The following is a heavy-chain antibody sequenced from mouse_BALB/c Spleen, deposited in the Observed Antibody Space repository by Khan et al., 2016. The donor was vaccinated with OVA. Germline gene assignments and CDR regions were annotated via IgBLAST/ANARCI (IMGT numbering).Heavy chain of an antibody. CDR2: IWAGGST. J-gene: IGHJ2*01. D-gene: IGHD1-3*01. Sequence: QVQLKESGPGLVAPSQSLSITCTVSGFSLTSYGVHWVRQPPGKGLEWLGVIWAGGSTTYNSALISRVSISKENSKRQVFLKINSLQIDDTARYYCARLEDIWGQGTTLTVSS. CDR3: ARLEDI. CDR1: GFSLTSYG. V-gene: IGHV2-9*02.